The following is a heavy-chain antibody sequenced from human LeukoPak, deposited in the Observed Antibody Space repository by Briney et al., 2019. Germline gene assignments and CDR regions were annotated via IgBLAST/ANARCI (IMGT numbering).Heavy chain of an antibody. Sequence: SGTLSLTCTVSGGSISSYYWSWIRQPAGKGLEWIGSIYHSGSTYYNPSLKGRVTISVDTSKNQFSLKLSSVTAADTAVYYCARGTMIDAFDIWGQGTMVTVSS. CDR1: GGSISSYY. D-gene: IGHD3-22*01. CDR3: ARGTMIDAFDI. V-gene: IGHV4-4*07. CDR2: IYHSGST. J-gene: IGHJ3*02.